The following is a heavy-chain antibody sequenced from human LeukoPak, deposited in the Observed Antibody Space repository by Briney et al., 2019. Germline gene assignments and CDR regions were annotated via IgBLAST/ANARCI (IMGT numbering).Heavy chain of an antibody. D-gene: IGHD3-10*01. CDR3: APSMVRGVIVFDY. CDR1: GGSISSSSYY. J-gene: IGHJ4*02. Sequence: SETLSLTCTVSGGSISSSSYYWGWIRQPPGKGLEWIGSIYYSGSTYYNPSLKSRVTISVDTSENQFSLKLSSVTAADTAEYYCAPSMVRGVIVFDYWGQGTLVTVSS. CDR2: IYYSGST. V-gene: IGHV4-39*01.